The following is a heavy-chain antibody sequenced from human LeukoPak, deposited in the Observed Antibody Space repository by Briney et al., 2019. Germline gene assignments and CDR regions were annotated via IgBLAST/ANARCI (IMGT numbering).Heavy chain of an antibody. J-gene: IGHJ4*02. D-gene: IGHD3-10*01. CDR2: ISSSSSYT. Sequence: PGGSLRLSCAASGFTFSDYAMSWIRQAPGKGLEWVSYISSSSSYTNYADSVKGRFTISRDNAKNSLYLQMNSLRAEDTAVYYYARYFSGSSYLDYWGQGTLVTVSS. V-gene: IGHV3-11*03. CDR1: GFTFSDYA. CDR3: ARYFSGSSYLDY.